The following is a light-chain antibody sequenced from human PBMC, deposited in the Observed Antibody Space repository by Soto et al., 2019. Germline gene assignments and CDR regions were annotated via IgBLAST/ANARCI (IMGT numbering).Light chain of an antibody. CDR1: QSVSSN. CDR3: QQYAGSRWT. CDR2: GAS. J-gene: IGKJ1*01. Sequence: EIVMTQSPATLSVSAGERDTISCRASQSVSSNLAWYQQRPGQAPRLLIYGASSRATGIPDSFSGNGSGTDFTLTISRLEPEDFAVYYCQQYAGSRWTFGQGTKVDIK. V-gene: IGKV3-20*01.